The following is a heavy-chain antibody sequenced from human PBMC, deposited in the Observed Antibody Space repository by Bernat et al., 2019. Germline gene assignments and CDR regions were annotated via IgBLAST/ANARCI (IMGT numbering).Heavy chain of an antibody. Sequence: EVQLVESGGGLVQPGGSLRLSCAASGFTFSSYWMSWVHQAPGKGLEWVANIKQDGSEKYYVDSVKGRFTISRDNAKNSLYLQMNSLRAEDTAVYYCARDLNDFWSGYYTKSDYWGQGTLVTVSS. CDR3: ARDLNDFWSGYYTKSDY. V-gene: IGHV3-7*03. CDR2: IKQDGSEK. D-gene: IGHD3-3*01. J-gene: IGHJ4*02. CDR1: GFTFSSYW.